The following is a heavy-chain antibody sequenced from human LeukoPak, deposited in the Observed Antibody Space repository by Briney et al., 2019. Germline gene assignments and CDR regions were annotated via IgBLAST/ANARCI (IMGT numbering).Heavy chain of an antibody. D-gene: IGHD4-23*01. CDR1: GGSISSGSYY. Sequence: SQTLSLTXTVSGGSISSGSYYWSWIRQPAGKGLEWIGRIYTSGSTNYNPSLKSRVTISVDTSKNQFSLKLSSVTAADTAVYYCARHTLTPPFNWFDPWGQGTLVTVSS. J-gene: IGHJ5*02. CDR2: IYTSGST. V-gene: IGHV4-61*02. CDR3: ARHTLTPPFNWFDP.